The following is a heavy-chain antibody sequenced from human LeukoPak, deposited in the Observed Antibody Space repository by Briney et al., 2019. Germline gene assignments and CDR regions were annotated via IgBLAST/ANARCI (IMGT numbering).Heavy chain of an antibody. D-gene: IGHD3-22*01. CDR3: AKGARITMIVVVTVDY. V-gene: IGHV3-23*01. CDR1: GFTFSSYA. Sequence: GGSLRLSCAASGFTFSSYAMSWVRQAPGKGLEWVSAISGSGGSTYYADSVKGRFTISRDNSKNTLYLQMNSLRAEDTAVYYCAKGARITMIVVVTVDYWGQGTLVTVSS. J-gene: IGHJ4*02. CDR2: ISGSGGST.